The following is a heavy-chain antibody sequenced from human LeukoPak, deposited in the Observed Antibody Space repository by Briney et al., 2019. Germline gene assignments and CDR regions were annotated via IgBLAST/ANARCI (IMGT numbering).Heavy chain of an antibody. Sequence: SETLSLTCTVSGGSIGSSSYYWGWIRQPPGKGLEWIGSIYYSGSTYYNPSLKSRVTISVDTSKNQFSLKLSSVTAADTAVYYCARHRKGWFDPWGQGTLVTVSS. D-gene: IGHD1-14*01. CDR3: ARHRKGWFDP. V-gene: IGHV4-39*01. CDR1: GGSIGSSSYY. CDR2: IYYSGST. J-gene: IGHJ5*02.